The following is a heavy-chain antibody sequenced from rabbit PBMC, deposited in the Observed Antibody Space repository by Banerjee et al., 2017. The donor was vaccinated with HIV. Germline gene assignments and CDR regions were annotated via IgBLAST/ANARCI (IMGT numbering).Heavy chain of an antibody. Sequence: QEQLEESGGGLVKPEGSLTLTCKASGFDLSSSYYMCWIRQAPGKGLEWIGCIESSSGIAWSANWAKGRFTISKTSSTTVTLQMTSLTAADTATYFCATWAASSSGYSNLWGPGTLVTVS. CDR3: ATWAASSSGYSNL. D-gene: IGHD1-1*01. CDR1: GFDLSSSYY. V-gene: IGHV1S45*01. J-gene: IGHJ4*01. CDR2: IESSSGIA.